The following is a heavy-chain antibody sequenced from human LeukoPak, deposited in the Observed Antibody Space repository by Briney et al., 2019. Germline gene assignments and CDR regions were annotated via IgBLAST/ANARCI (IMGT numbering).Heavy chain of an antibody. CDR1: GGSISSYY. CDR3: ARGQNYDGPSFDY. CDR2: IYYSGST. V-gene: IGHV4-59*01. J-gene: IGHJ4*02. D-gene: IGHD1-7*01. Sequence: PSETLSLTCTASGGSISSYYWSWIRQPPGKGLEWIGYIYYSGSTNYKPSLKSRVTISVDTSKNQFSLKLSSVTAADTAVYYCARGQNYDGPSFDYWGQGTLVTVSS.